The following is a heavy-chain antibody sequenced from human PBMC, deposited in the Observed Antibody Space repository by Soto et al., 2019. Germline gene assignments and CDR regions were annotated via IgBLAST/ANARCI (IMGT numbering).Heavy chain of an antibody. Sequence: PGGSLRLSCVGSGFTFSTYSINWVRQAPGKGLEWVSSISSRSDIYYADSVKGRFTISRDNAKNSVSLQMNSLRAEDTAVYYCARGYSARCLAYGLDVWGQGTTVTVSS. D-gene: IGHD2-15*01. J-gene: IGHJ6*02. CDR2: ISSRSDI. CDR3: ARGYSARCLAYGLDV. CDR1: GFTFSTYS. V-gene: IGHV3-21*01.